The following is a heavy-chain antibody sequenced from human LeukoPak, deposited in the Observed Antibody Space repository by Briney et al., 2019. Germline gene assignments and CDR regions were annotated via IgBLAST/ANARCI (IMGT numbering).Heavy chain of an antibody. CDR1: GFTFSSYA. V-gene: IGHV3-23*01. CDR2: ISGSGGST. J-gene: IGHJ6*02. CDR3: AKVSGSYCSSTSCYAGHYYYYYGMDV. D-gene: IGHD2-2*01. Sequence: GGSLRLSCAASGFTFSSYAMSWVRQAPGKGLERVSAISGSGGSTYYADSVTGRFTISRDNSKNTLYLQMNSLRAEDTAVYYCAKVSGSYCSSTSCYAGHYYYYYGMDVWGQGTTVTVSS.